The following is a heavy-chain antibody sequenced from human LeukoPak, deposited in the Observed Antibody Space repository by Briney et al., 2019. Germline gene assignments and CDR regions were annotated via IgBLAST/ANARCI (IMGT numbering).Heavy chain of an antibody. CDR1: GGSISSYY. CDR3: ARAPRRYSYGYFDY. J-gene: IGHJ4*02. Sequence: SETLSLTCTVSGGSISSYYWSWIRQPPGKGLELIGYIYYSGSTKYNPSLKSRVTISVDTSKNQFSLKLSSVTAADTAVYYCARAPRRYSYGYFDYWGQGTLVTVSS. D-gene: IGHD5-18*01. CDR2: IYYSGST. V-gene: IGHV4-59*01.